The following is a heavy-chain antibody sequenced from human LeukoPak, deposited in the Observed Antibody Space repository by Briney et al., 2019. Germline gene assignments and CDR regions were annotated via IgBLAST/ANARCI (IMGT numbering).Heavy chain of an antibody. Sequence: PGGSLRLSCAASGFTFYNYNMNWVRQAPGKGLEWVSSISSSTNYIYYADSVKGRFTISRDNAKNSLYLQMNSLRAEDTAVYYCARENMRSTRYNFDYWGQGTLVTVSS. J-gene: IGHJ4*02. V-gene: IGHV3-21*01. CDR3: ARENMRSTRYNFDY. CDR2: ISSSTNYI. D-gene: IGHD6-13*01. CDR1: GFTFYNYN.